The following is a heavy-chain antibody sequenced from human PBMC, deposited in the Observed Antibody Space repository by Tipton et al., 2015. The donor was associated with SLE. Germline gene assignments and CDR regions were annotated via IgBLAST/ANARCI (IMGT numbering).Heavy chain of an antibody. CDR1: GGTFSSYA. CDR3: ARDSDFWSGSTARYYYYYGMDV. Sequence: QLVQSGAEVKKPGSSVKVSYKASGGTFSSYAISWVRQAPGQGLEWMGRIIPIFGTANYAQKFQGRVTITADESTSTAYMELSSLRSEDTAVYYCARDSDFWSGSTARYYYYYGMDVWGQGTTVTVSS. J-gene: IGHJ6*02. V-gene: IGHV1-69*18. CDR2: IIPIFGTA. D-gene: IGHD3-3*01.